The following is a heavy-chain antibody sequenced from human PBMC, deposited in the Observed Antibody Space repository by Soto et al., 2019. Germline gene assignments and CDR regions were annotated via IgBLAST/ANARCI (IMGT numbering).Heavy chain of an antibody. V-gene: IGHV3-30*18. CDR3: EKGWENGQPWFGEGYLAFDI. J-gene: IGHJ3*02. Sequence: QVQLVESGGGVVQPGRARRLSCAASGFTFSSYGMHWVRQAPGKGLAWGAVISYDGSNKYYADSVKGRFTISRDKSKNTLYLQMNSLRAEDTAVYYCEKGWENGQPWFGEGYLAFDIWGQGTTVTVSS. D-gene: IGHD3-10*01. CDR2: ISYDGSNK. CDR1: GFTFSSYG.